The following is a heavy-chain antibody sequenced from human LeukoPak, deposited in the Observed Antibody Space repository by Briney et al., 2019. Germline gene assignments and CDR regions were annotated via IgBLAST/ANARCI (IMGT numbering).Heavy chain of an antibody. CDR2: IYYTGST. V-gene: IGHV4-39*07. D-gene: IGHD3-16*01. Sequence: SETLSLTCTVSGDSIHRSRYYWGWLRQPPGRGLEWIASIYYTGSTYYTPSLKSRGTISVDTSKKQFSLKLRSVTAADTAVYYCATLLGAVFDFWGQGALVTVSS. CDR1: GDSIHRSRYY. CDR3: ATLLGAVFDF. J-gene: IGHJ4*02.